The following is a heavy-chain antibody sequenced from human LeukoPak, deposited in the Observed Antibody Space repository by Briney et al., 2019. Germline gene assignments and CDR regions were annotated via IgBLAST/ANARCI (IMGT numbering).Heavy chain of an antibody. CDR3: ARQSTIAAAKIDP. J-gene: IGHJ5*02. CDR2: IYYRGNT. CDR1: DGSISDSNYY. Sequence: SETLSLTCTVSDGSISDSNYYWGWIRQPPGRGLEWIGNIYYRGNTFYSPSLKSRVTVSVDTSKNQFSLKLNSVTAADTAIYYCARQSTIAAAKIDPWGQGSLVTVSS. D-gene: IGHD6-25*01. V-gene: IGHV4-39*01.